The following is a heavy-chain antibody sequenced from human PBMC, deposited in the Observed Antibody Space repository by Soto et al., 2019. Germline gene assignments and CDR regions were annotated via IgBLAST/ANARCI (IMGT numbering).Heavy chain of an antibody. CDR3: ARAHSSGLMFDY. CDR2: IYYSGST. Sequence: QVQLQESGPGLVKPSQTLSLTCTVSGGSISSGGYYWSWIRQHPGKGLEWIGYIYYSGSTYYNPSLKSRVTISVDPSKNQFSLKLSSVTAADTAVYYCARAHSSGLMFDYWGQGTLVTVSS. J-gene: IGHJ4*02. V-gene: IGHV4-31*03. CDR1: GGSISSGGYY. D-gene: IGHD3-22*01.